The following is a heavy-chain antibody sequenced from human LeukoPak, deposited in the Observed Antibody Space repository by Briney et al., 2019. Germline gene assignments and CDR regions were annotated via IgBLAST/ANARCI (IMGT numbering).Heavy chain of an antibody. D-gene: IGHD3-16*01. Sequence: PGGSLRLSCAASGFTFSLYWMTWVRHSPGKGLEWVADINPDGSQKYSVDSVKGRFTISRDNAKNSLFLQMNSLRAEDTAVYYCVRQMIRFWFDPWGQGTLVTVSS. CDR3: VRQMIRFWFDP. J-gene: IGHJ5*02. CDR2: INPDGSQK. CDR1: GFTFSLYW. V-gene: IGHV3-7*01.